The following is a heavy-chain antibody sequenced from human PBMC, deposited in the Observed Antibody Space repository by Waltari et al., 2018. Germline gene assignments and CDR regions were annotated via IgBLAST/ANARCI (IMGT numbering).Heavy chain of an antibody. CDR2: IRSKAYGGTT. CDR1: GFTFGDYA. J-gene: IGHJ4*02. Sequence: EVQLVESGGGLVQPGRSLRLSCTASGFTFGDYAMSWVRQAPGKGLEWVGFIRSKAYGGTTEYAASVKGRFTISRDDSKSIAYLQMNSLKTEDTAVYYCTRRAAAGDFDYWGQGTLVTVSS. V-gene: IGHV3-49*04. CDR3: TRRAAAGDFDY. D-gene: IGHD6-13*01.